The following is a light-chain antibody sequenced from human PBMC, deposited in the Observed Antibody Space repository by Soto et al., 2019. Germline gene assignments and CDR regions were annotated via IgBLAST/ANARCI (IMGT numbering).Light chain of an antibody. Sequence: DIQMTQSPSSLSASVGDRVTITCRASQSINRYLTWYQQKPGKAPKLLIYATSSLQSGVPSRFSDSGSGTDFTLTISSLQLEDFATYYCQQSYSTPFTFGPGTKVDIK. CDR2: ATS. J-gene: IGKJ3*01. CDR1: QSINRY. CDR3: QQSYSTPFT. V-gene: IGKV1-39*01.